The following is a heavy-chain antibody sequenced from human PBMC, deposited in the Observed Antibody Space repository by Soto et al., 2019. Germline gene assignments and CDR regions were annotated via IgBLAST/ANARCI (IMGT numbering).Heavy chain of an antibody. CDR1: GGSISSYY. J-gene: IGHJ6*03. Sequence: PSETLSLTCTVSGGSISSYYWSWIRQPPGKGLEWIGYIYYSGSTNYNPSLKSRVTISVDTSKNQFSLKLSSVTAADTAAYYCARGRIAAAGTSHTYYYYYMDVWGKGTTVTVSS. CDR2: IYYSGST. D-gene: IGHD6-13*01. V-gene: IGHV4-59*12. CDR3: ARGRIAAAGTSHTYYYYYMDV.